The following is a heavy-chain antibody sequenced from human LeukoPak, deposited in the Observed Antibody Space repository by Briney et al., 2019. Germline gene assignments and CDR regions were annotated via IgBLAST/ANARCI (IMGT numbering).Heavy chain of an antibody. CDR2: IKQDGSEK. J-gene: IGHJ4*02. V-gene: IGHV3-7*01. CDR3: ARDSYYYDSSGYIAYFDY. D-gene: IGHD3-22*01. Sequence: PGGSLRLSCAASGFTFSSYWMSWVRQAPGKGLEWVANIKQDGSEKYYVDSVKGRFTISRDNSKNTLYLQMNSLRAEDTAVYYCARDSYYYDSSGYIAYFDYWGQGTLVTVSS. CDR1: GFTFSSYW.